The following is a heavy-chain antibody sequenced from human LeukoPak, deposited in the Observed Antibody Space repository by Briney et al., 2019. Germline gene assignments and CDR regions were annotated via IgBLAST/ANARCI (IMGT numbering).Heavy chain of an antibody. Sequence: WVRQAPGKXLEWMGGFDPEDGETIYAQKFQGRVTMTEDTSTDTAYMELSSLRSEDTAVYYCAPAYCGGDCYSYWFDPWGQGTLVTVSS. D-gene: IGHD2-21*01. CDR2: FDPEDGET. CDR3: APAYCGGDCYSYWFDP. J-gene: IGHJ5*02. V-gene: IGHV1-24*01.